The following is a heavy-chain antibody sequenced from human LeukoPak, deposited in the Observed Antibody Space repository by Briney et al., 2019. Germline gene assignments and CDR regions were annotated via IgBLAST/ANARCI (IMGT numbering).Heavy chain of an antibody. Sequence: SQTLSLTCAISGDSVSSNSGAWNWIRQSPSRGLEWLGRTFYRSKWYNDYAVSVKSRITINPDTSKNQFSLQLNSVTPEDTAVYYCARDTGYSSSWYTGEYFDYWGQGTLVTVSS. D-gene: IGHD6-13*01. J-gene: IGHJ4*02. CDR2: TFYRSKWYN. V-gene: IGHV6-1*01. CDR1: GDSVSSNSGA. CDR3: ARDTGYSSSWYTGEYFDY.